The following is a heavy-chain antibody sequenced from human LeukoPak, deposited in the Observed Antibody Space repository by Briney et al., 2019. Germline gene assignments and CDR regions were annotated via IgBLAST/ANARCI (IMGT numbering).Heavy chain of an antibody. J-gene: IGHJ4*02. Sequence: GGSLRLSCAASGFTFSTYGMHWVRQAPGKGLEWVAFIRYDGSNKYYADSVKGRFTISRDNSKNTLYLQMNSLRAEDTAVYYCAKAPNWVGTTSSFDYWGQGTLVTVSS. CDR2: IRYDGSNK. CDR1: GFTFSTYG. CDR3: AKAPNWVGTTSSFDY. D-gene: IGHD1-26*01. V-gene: IGHV3-30*02.